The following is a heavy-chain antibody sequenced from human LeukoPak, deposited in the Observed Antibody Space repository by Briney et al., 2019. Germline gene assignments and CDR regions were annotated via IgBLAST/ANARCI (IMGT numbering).Heavy chain of an antibody. CDR1: GGSIRSYY. CDR3: ARRIYGSGWD. CDR2: IYNSETT. J-gene: IGHJ4*03. Sequence: SETLSLTCTVSGGSIRSYYWSWIRQPPGKGLEWIAYIYNSETTNYNPFLWSRVTISLDTSKNQFSLKLTSVTAADTAVYYCARRIYGSGWDWGHGTLITVSS. V-gene: IGHV4-59*08. D-gene: IGHD6-19*01.